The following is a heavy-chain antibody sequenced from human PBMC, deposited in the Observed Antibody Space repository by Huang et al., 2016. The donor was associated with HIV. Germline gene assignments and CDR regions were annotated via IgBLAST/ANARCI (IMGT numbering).Heavy chain of an antibody. V-gene: IGHV3-30*18. J-gene: IGHJ4*02. CDR2: ISYDGSNG. Sequence: QVQLVASGGGVVQPGRSLRLSCVAAGVTFNNFGLHWVRQAPGKGLEVVAVISYDGSNGRYSESVKGRVTISRDNPMDTLYLQMNSLRPDDTAVYYCAKESRWYSDLDNWGQGTLVTVSS. CDR3: AKESRWYSDLDN. D-gene: IGHD2-15*01. CDR1: GVTFNNFG.